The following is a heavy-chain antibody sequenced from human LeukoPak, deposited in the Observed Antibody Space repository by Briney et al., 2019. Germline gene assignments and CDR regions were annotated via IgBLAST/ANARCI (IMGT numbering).Heavy chain of an antibody. CDR1: GFTVSSDY. J-gene: IGHJ3*02. D-gene: IGHD3-10*01. V-gene: IGHV3-66*01. Sequence: GGSLRPSCAASGFTVSSDYMSWVRQAPGKGLEWVSVIYSGGTTHYADSVKGRFTISRDNSKNTLYLQMNSLRAEDTAVYYCARGPYGSSGTPDAFDIWGQGTMVTVSS. CDR3: ARGPYGSSGTPDAFDI. CDR2: IYSGGTT.